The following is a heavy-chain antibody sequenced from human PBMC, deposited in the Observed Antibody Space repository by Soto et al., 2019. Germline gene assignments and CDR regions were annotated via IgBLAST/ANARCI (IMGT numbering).Heavy chain of an antibody. J-gene: IGHJ5*02. D-gene: IGHD3-16*01. V-gene: IGHV3-48*02. Sequence: GGSLRLSCAASGFSLSYHGVNWVRQAPGKGLEWISSVNRGASSLYYAESVKGRFTMSRDDAKNSVYLQMNSLRDEDTAVYYCARQVNWRDGGAWGQGTLVTVSS. CDR3: ARQVNWRDGGA. CDR1: GFSLSYHG. CDR2: VNRGASSL.